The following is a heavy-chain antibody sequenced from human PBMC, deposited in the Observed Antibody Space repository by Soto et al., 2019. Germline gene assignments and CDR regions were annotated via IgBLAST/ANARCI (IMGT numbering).Heavy chain of an antibody. CDR3: ARGRYCLTGRCFPNWFDS. J-gene: IGHJ5*01. Sequence: SETLSLTCSVSGDSISNLDYFWAWIRQPPGQALEYIGYIYRSATTYYNPSFESRVAISVDTSKSQFSLNVTSVTAADTAVYFCARGRYCLTGRCFPNWFDSWGQGALVTV. CDR2: IYRSATT. CDR1: GDSISNLDYF. D-gene: IGHD7-27*01. V-gene: IGHV4-30-4*01.